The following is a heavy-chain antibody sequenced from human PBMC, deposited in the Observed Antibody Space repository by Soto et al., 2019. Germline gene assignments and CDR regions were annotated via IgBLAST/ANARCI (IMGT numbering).Heavy chain of an antibody. J-gene: IGHJ3*02. CDR2: IYPGDSDT. D-gene: IGHD3-22*01. CDR1: GYSFTSYW. Sequence: GESLKISCKGSGYSFTSYWIGWVRQMPGKGLEWMGIIYPGDSDTRYSPSFQGQVTISADKSISTAYLQWSSLKASDTAMYYCARSQSIVVVIPNAFDIWGQGTMVTVSS. V-gene: IGHV5-51*01. CDR3: ARSQSIVVVIPNAFDI.